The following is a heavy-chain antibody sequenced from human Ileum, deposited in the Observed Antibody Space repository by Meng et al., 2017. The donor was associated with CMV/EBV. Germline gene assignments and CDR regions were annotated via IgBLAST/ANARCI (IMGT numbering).Heavy chain of an antibody. CDR1: GFTFSSYA. J-gene: IGHJ6*02. D-gene: IGHD2-2*01. CDR2: ISGSGGST. V-gene: IGHV3-23*01. CDR3: ARERYQLLFVDYYYYGMDV. Sequence: GESLKISCAASGFTFSSYAMSWVRQAPGKGLEWVSAISGSGGSTYYADSVKGRFTISRDNSKNTLYLQMNSLRAEDTAVYYCARERYQLLFVDYYYYGMDVWGQGTTVTVSS.